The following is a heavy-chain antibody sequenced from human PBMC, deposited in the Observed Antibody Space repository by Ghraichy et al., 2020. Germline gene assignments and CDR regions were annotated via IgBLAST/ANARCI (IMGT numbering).Heavy chain of an antibody. CDR2: ISFDGSSK. D-gene: IGHD6-19*01. Sequence: GGSLRLSCAASGFRISTYAMHWVRQAPGKWLECVAVISFDGSSKYNADAVKGRFTISRDSSKNTLYLQMNSLRTDDTAVYYCARDGPQAVANTRGDAFDIWGQGTMITVSS. J-gene: IGHJ3*02. V-gene: IGHV3-30-3*01. CDR1: GFRISTYA. CDR3: ARDGPQAVANTRGDAFDI.